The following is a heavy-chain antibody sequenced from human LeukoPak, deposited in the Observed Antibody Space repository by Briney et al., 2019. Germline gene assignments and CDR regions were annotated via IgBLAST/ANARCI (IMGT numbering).Heavy chain of an antibody. J-gene: IGHJ3*02. V-gene: IGHV3-23*01. CDR2: IVGGSGGST. D-gene: IGHD1-26*01. CDR3: AKDYVGGSYVVGAFDI. CDR1: GFTLSNYA. Sequence: TGGSLRLSCAASGFTLSNYAMSWVRQAPGKGLEWVSVIVGGSGGSTSYVDSVKGRFTIPRDNSKNTLYLQMNSLRAEDTAVYYCAKDYVGGSYVVGAFDIWGQGKMVTVSS.